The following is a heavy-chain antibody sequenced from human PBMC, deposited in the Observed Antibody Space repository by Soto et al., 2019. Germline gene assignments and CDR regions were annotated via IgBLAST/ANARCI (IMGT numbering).Heavy chain of an antibody. CDR1: GYTFRSYS. V-gene: IGHV1-3*01. CDR3: ARGYSSGWYYYYYGMDV. CDR2: INAGNGNT. Sequence: APVKVSCKASGYTFRSYSMHLVRPGPRQRVEWMGWINAGNGNTKYSQKFQGRVTITRDTSASTAYMELSSLRSEDTAVYYCARGYSSGWYYYYYGMDVWGQGTTVTVSS. D-gene: IGHD6-19*01. J-gene: IGHJ6*02.